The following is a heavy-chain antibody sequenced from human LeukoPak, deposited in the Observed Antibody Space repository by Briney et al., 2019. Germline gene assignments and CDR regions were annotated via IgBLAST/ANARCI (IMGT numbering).Heavy chain of an antibody. V-gene: IGHV1-69*04. CDR2: IIPILGIA. J-gene: IGHJ4*02. Sequence: GSSVKVSCKASGGTFSSYAISWVRQAPGQGLEWMGRIIPILGIANYAQKFQGRVTITADKSTSTAYMELSSLRSEDTAVYYCARDLQLVGATNIVDYWGQGTLVTVSS. CDR3: ARDLQLVGATNIVDY. CDR1: GGTFSSYA. D-gene: IGHD1-26*01.